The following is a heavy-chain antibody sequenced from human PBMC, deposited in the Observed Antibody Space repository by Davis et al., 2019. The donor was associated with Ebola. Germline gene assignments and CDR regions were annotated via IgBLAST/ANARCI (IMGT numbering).Heavy chain of an antibody. CDR3: ATVAAPHGNYYYYGMDV. CDR1: GGSISSSSYY. Sequence: PSETLSLTCTVSGGSISSSSYYWGWIRQPPGKGLEWIGSIYYSGSTYYNPSLKSRVTISVDTSKNQFSLKLSSVTAADTAVYYCATVAAPHGNYYYYGMDVWGQGTTVTVSS. J-gene: IGHJ6*02. D-gene: IGHD6-6*01. V-gene: IGHV4-39*01. CDR2: IYYSGST.